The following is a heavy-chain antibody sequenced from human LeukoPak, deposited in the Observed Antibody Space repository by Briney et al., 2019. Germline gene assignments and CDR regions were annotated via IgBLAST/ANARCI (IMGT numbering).Heavy chain of an antibody. CDR3: ARWAYYDFWSGYYRAFDI. J-gene: IGHJ3*02. CDR2: IYYSGST. D-gene: IGHD3-3*01. V-gene: IGHV4-39*01. CDR1: GGSISSSSYY. Sequence: PSETLSLTCTVSGGSISSSSYYWGWIRQPPGKGLEWIGSIYYSGSTYYNPSLKSRVTISVDTSKNQFSLKLSSVTAADTAVYYCARWAYYDFWSGYYRAFDIWGQGTMVTASS.